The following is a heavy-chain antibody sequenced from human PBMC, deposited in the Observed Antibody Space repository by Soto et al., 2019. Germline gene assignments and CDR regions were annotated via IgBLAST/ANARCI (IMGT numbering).Heavy chain of an antibody. V-gene: IGHV1-18*01. CDR1: GYTFTSYG. Sequence: VASVKVSCKASGYTFTSYGISWVRQAPGQGLEWMGWISAYNGNTNYAQKLQGRVTMTTDTSTSTAYMELRRLRSDDTAVYYCASWSGIALAGAPSHYYYYGMDVWGQGTTVTVSS. CDR2: ISAYNGNT. D-gene: IGHD6-13*01. J-gene: IGHJ6*02. CDR3: ASWSGIALAGAPSHYYYYGMDV.